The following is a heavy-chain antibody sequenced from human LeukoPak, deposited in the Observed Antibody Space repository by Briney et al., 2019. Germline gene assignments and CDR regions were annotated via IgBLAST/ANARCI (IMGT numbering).Heavy chain of an antibody. J-gene: IGHJ5*02. CDR1: GFSFSSYW. D-gene: IGHD1-26*01. V-gene: IGHV3-74*01. CDR2: INTDGSST. CDR3: ARVIMGASNWFDP. Sequence: GGSLRLSCAASGFSFSSYWMHWVRQAPGKGLVWVSRINTDGSSTNYADSVEGRFTISRDNAKNTLYLQMNSLRAEDTAVYYCARVIMGASNWFDPWGQGTLVTVSS.